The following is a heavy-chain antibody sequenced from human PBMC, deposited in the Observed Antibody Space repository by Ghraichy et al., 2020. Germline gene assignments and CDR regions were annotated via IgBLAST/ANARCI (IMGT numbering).Heavy chain of an antibody. D-gene: IGHD5-18*01. CDR2: IYYSGST. V-gene: IGHV4-39*01. J-gene: IGHJ4*02. CDR3: ARQSRDSYGGDPGDY. CDR1: GGSISSSSYY. Sequence: SETLSLTCTVSGGSISSSSYYWGWIRQPPGKGLEWIGSIYYSGSTYYNPSLKSRVTISVDTSKNQFSLKLSSVTAADTAVYYCARQSRDSYGGDPGDYWGQGTLVTVSS.